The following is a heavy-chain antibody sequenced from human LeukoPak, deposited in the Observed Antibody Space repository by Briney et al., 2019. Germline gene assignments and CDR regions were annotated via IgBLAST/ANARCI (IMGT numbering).Heavy chain of an antibody. J-gene: IGHJ5*02. V-gene: IGHV3-21*01. CDR2: ISSSSTYI. D-gene: IGHD6-19*01. CDR3: ARETSSAGWFGP. CDR1: GFTFSSYS. Sequence: GGSLRLSCATSGFTFSSYSMNWVRQAPGKGLEWVSSISSSSTYIYYADSVKGRFTISRDNAKNSLYLHMNSLRAEDTAVYYCARETSSAGWFGPWGQGTLVTVSS.